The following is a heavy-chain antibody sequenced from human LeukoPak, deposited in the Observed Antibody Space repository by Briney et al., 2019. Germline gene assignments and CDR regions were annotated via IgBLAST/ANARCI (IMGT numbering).Heavy chain of an antibody. CDR2: INSGGTT. D-gene: IGHD4-17*01. CDR3: AKDRSTVTTYYPWFDP. Sequence: WESLRLSCAASGFTFSSYAVNWVRQAPGKGLEWVSTINSGGTTYYADSVKGRFTSSRDNSKNTLSLQMNSLRVEDTAVYYCAKDRSTVTTYYPWFDPWGQGTPVTVSS. V-gene: IGHV3-23*01. CDR1: GFTFSSYA. J-gene: IGHJ5*02.